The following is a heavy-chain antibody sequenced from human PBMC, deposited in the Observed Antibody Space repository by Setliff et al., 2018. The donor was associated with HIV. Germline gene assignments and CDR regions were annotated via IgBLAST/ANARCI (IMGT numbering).Heavy chain of an antibody. CDR1: GGSVTDISYY. V-gene: IGHV4-39*07. D-gene: IGHD3-22*01. CDR3: ARDTYDSRGYFFGY. CDR2: IHYSGST. J-gene: IGHJ4*02. Sequence: PSETLSLTCTVSGGSVTDISYYWGWIRQPPGKGLEWIGNIHYSGSTYYNPSLKSRVTISKDTSKNQFSLHLSSVTAADTAVYYCARDTYDSRGYFFGYWGQGTLVTVSS.